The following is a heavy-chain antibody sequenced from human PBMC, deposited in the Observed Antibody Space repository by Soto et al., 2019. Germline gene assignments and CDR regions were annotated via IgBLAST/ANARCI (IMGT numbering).Heavy chain of an antibody. J-gene: IGHJ4*02. CDR2: ISGSGGST. V-gene: IGHV3-23*01. CDR1: GFTFSSYA. Sequence: GGSLRLSCAASGFTFSSYAMSWVRQAPGKGLEWVSAISGSGGSTYYADSVKGRFTISRDNSKNTLYLQMNSLRAEDTAVYYCAKPRLVVVAATPIDYWGQGTLVTVSS. CDR3: AKPRLVVVAATPIDY. D-gene: IGHD2-15*01.